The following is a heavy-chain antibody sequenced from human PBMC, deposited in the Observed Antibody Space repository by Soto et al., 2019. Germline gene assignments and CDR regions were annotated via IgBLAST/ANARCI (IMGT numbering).Heavy chain of an antibody. CDR2: ISTSGSTI. V-gene: IGHV3-11*01. J-gene: IGHJ4*02. D-gene: IGHD3-16*01. CDR3: AAFKFQPVWSDS. Sequence: GGSLRLSCAASGFTFNDYYMTWIRQAPGKWLEWLSYISTSGSTIFYADSVKGRFTISRDNAKNALYLQMDSLRPEDTALYFCAAFKFQPVWSDSWGQGTLVAVSS. CDR1: GFTFNDYY.